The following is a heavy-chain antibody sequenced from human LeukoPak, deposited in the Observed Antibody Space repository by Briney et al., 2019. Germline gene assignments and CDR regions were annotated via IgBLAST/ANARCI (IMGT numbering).Heavy chain of an antibody. CDR2: IYYSGST. J-gene: IGHJ6*03. CDR1: GGSISTYY. V-gene: IGHV4-59*01. D-gene: IGHD1-26*01. Sequence: PSETLSLTCTLSGGSISTYYWSWIRQPPGKGLEWIGYIYYSGSTNYNPSLKSRVTISVDTSKNQFSLKLSSVTAADTAVYYCARAPPSYRYYYYYMDVWGKGTTVTVSS. CDR3: ARAPPSYRYYYYYMDV.